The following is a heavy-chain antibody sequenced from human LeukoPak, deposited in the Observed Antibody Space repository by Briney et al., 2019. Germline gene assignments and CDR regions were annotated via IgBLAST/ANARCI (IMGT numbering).Heavy chain of an antibody. CDR2: MNPNSGNT. CDR1: GYTFTSYD. J-gene: IGHJ3*02. Sequence: ASVKVSCKASGYTFTSYDINWVRQATGQGLEGVGWMNPNSGNTGYAQKFQGRVTITRNTSISTAYMELSSLRSEDTAVYYCARAIKYYYDSSGYYYQRLDAFDIWGQGTMVTVSS. V-gene: IGHV1-8*03. CDR3: ARAIKYYYDSSGYYYQRLDAFDI. D-gene: IGHD3-22*01.